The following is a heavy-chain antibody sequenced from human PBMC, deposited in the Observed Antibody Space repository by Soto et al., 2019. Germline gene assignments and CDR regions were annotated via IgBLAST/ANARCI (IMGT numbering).Heavy chain of an antibody. CDR3: AKDVDPYYYGMDV. D-gene: IGHD5-12*01. CDR1: GFTFSSYG. Sequence: QVQLVESGGGVVQPGRSLRLSCAASGFTFSSYGMHWVRQAPGKGLEWVAVISYDGSNKYYADSVKGRFTSSRDNSKNTLYRQMNSLRAEDTAVYYCAKDVDPYYYGMDVWGQGTTVTVSS. CDR2: ISYDGSNK. J-gene: IGHJ6*02. V-gene: IGHV3-30*18.